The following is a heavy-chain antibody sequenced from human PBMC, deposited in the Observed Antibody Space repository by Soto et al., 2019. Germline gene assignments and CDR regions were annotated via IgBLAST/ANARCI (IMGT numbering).Heavy chain of an antibody. CDR2: ISSSSSTI. CDR3: ARGRGSSGYYYVADY. D-gene: IGHD3-22*01. Sequence: HPGGSLRLSCAASGFTFSSYSMNWVRQAPGKGLEWVSYISSSSSTIYYADSVKGRFTISRDNAKNSLYLQMNSLRDEDTAVYYCARGRGSSGYYYVADYWGQGTLVTVSS. V-gene: IGHV3-48*02. CDR1: GFTFSSYS. J-gene: IGHJ4*02.